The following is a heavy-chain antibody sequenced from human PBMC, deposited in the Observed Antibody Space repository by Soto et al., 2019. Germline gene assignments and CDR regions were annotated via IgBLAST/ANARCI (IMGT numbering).Heavy chain of an antibody. D-gene: IGHD3-16*01. Sequence: GGSLRLSCAASGFTCSSYDMSWVRQASGKGLEWVSTILVGGSTHYPDSVKGRFTISRDNSKNTVFLQMNSLTAGDTAVYYCVGGGLSYFDHWGRGTLVTVSS. J-gene: IGHJ4*02. V-gene: IGHV3-23*01. CDR1: GFTCSSYD. CDR3: VGGGLSYFDH. CDR2: ILVGGST.